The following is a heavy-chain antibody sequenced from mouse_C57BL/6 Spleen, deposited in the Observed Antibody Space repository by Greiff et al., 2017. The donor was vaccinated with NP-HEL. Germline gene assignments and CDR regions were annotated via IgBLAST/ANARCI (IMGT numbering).Heavy chain of an antibody. J-gene: IGHJ4*01. CDR3: ARIADGYYPYAMDY. CDR1: GFSLSTFGMG. CDR2: IWWDDDK. D-gene: IGHD2-3*01. V-gene: IGHV8-8*01. Sequence: QVQLKESGPGILQPSQTLSLTCSFSGFSLSTFGMGVGWIRQPSGKGLGWLAHIWWDDDKYYNPALKSRLTISKDTSKNQVFLKIANVDTADTATYYCARIADGYYPYAMDYWGQGTSVTVSS.